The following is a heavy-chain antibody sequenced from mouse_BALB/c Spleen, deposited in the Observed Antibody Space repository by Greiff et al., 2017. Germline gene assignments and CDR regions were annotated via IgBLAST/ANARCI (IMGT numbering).Heavy chain of an antibody. V-gene: IGHV5-12-2*01. CDR1: GFTFSSYT. CDR2: ISNGGGST. Sequence: EVHLVESGGGLVQPGGSLKLSCAASGFTFSSYTMSWVRQTPEKRLEWVAYISNGGGSTYYPDTVKGRFTIARDNAKNTLYLQMSSLKSEDTAMYYCARRDYDYPYFDYWGQGTTLTVSS. J-gene: IGHJ2*01. D-gene: IGHD2-4*01. CDR3: ARRDYDYPYFDY.